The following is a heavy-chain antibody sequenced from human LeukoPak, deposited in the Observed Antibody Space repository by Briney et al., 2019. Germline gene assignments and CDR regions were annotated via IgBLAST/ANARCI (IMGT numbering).Heavy chain of an antibody. D-gene: IGHD3-22*01. Sequence: GASVKVSCKASGYTFNNYGINWVRQAPGQGLEWMGWINPDSSDTKYVEKFQGRVTMTSDTSISTAYMELSGLRSDDTAVYYCARVPSMIVGRVNYFDYWGQGTLVTVSS. J-gene: IGHJ4*02. CDR1: GYTFNNYG. CDR2: INPDSSDT. CDR3: ARVPSMIVGRVNYFDY. V-gene: IGHV1-2*02.